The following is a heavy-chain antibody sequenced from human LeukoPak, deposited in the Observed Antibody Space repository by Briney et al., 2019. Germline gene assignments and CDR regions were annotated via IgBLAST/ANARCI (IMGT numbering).Heavy chain of an antibody. D-gene: IGHD2-15*01. CDR3: ARLGSAFDP. CDR2: IYYRGST. J-gene: IGHJ5*02. CDR1: GFAFSSYA. V-gene: IGHV4-59*01. Sequence: KPGGSLRLSCAASGFAFSSYAMSWIRQPPGKGLEWIGYIYYRGSTNYTPSLKSRVTISVDTSKNQFSLKLSSVTAADTAVYYCARLGSAFDPWGQGTLVTVSS.